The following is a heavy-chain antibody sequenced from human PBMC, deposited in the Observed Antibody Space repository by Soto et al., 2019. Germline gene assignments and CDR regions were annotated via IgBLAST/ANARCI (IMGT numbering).Heavy chain of an antibody. J-gene: IGHJ4*02. CDR2: INPYSGGA. D-gene: IGHD3-3*01. CDR1: GYTYTGKS. Sequence: KLPSNASGYTYTGKSMHWARQAPGQGLEWMGWINPYSGGADYAQSFQGRVTMPRDTSISTVYMELSRLRFDDTAVYYCARVIRGGYYNSPLDFWGQGTVVTVSS. CDR3: ARVIRGGYYNSPLDF. V-gene: IGHV1-2*02.